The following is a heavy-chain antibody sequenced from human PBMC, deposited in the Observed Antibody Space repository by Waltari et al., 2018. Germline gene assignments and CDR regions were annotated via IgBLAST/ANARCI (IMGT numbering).Heavy chain of an antibody. J-gene: IGHJ4*02. CDR2: IFGRGDKT. CDR3: ARDDAVDGGYLDY. D-gene: IGHD2-2*01. V-gene: IGHV3-23*01. Sequence: EVQLLESGGALVQAGGSLRPSCAGSGFAFANSGLIWVRRVPGKGLEWVSAIFGRGDKTYNADSVKGRFFVSRDTSKNTLYLQMSSLRAEDTALYYCARDDAVDGGYLDYWGQGTLVTVSS. CDR1: GFAFANSG.